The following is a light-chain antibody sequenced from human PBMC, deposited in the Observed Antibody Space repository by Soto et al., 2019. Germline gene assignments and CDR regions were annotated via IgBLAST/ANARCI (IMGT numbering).Light chain of an antibody. J-gene: IGKJ1*01. Sequence: DIQMTQSPSTLSASVGDRVTITCRASQSISVWLAWYQQKAGKAPNLLIYKASRLESGVPSRFSGSGSETEFTLTISGRQPDDSATYYCQQYNRYSPTFGQGTKVDIK. CDR2: KAS. CDR1: QSISVW. V-gene: IGKV1-5*03. CDR3: QQYNRYSPT.